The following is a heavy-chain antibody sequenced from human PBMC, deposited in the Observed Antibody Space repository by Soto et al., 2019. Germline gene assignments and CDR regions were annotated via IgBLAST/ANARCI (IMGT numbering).Heavy chain of an antibody. CDR2: ISSSSSTI. CDR3: ARDRLSGYYYGMDV. V-gene: IGHV3-48*02. J-gene: IGHJ6*02. D-gene: IGHD5-12*01. Sequence: GGSLRLSCAASGFTFSSYSMNWVRQAPGKGLEWVSYISSSSSTIYYADSVKGRFTISRDNAKNSLYLQMNSLRDEDTAVYYCARDRLSGYYYGMDVWGQGTTVTVSS. CDR1: GFTFSSYS.